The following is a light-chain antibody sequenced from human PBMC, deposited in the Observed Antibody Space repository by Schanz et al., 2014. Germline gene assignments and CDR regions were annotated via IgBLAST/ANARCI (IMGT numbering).Light chain of an antibody. Sequence: QSALTQPASVSGSPGQSITISCTGTSSDVGTYNFVSWYQQHPGKAPKLMIYEGSKRPSGVSNRLSGSKSGNTASLTISGLRAEDEADYYCCSYAGNNDFGVFGGGTKLTVL. J-gene: IGLJ2*01. V-gene: IGLV2-23*01. CDR3: CSYAGNNDFGV. CDR2: EGS. CDR1: SSDVGTYNF.